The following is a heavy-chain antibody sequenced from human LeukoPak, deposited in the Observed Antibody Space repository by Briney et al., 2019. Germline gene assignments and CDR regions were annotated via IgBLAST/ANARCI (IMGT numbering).Heavy chain of an antibody. CDR1: GVSISGTSFY. V-gene: IGHV4-39*07. J-gene: IGHJ4*02. Sequence: PSETLSLTCAVSGVSISGTSFYWGWIRQPPGKGLECIGSIYHSGSTYYNPSLKSRVTISVDTSKNQFSLNLSSVTAADTAMYYCARAVGTSRNFFDYWGQGTLVTVSS. CDR3: ARAVGTSRNFFDY. CDR2: IYHSGST. D-gene: IGHD4-23*01.